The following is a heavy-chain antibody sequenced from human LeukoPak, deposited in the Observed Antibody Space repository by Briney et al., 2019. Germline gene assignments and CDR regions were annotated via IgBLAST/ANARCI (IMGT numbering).Heavy chain of an antibody. J-gene: IGHJ4*02. V-gene: IGHV4-59*01. Sequence: TPSETLSLTCTVSGGSISSYYWSWIRQPPGKGPEHIGFIHFSGSTNYNPSLANRVTISADTSTNQFSLRLESVTAAGTAVYYCARGFVIPLGGGFDSWGQGTLVTVSS. D-gene: IGHD3-16*01. CDR3: ARGFVIPLGGGFDS. CDR2: IHFSGST. CDR1: GGSISSYY.